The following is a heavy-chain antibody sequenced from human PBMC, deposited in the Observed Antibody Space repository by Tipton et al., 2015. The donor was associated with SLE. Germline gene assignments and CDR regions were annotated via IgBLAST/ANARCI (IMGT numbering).Heavy chain of an antibody. Sequence: TLSLTCTVSGGSISSGSYYWSWIRQPAGKGLEWIGRIYTSGVTDYNPSLKSRVTISIDTPMNQFSLRLKSVSAADTAVYYCASGGVRFDPWGQGTLVTVSS. V-gene: IGHV4-61*02. CDR1: GGSISSGSYY. J-gene: IGHJ5*02. CDR2: IYTSGVT. CDR3: ASGGVRFDP. D-gene: IGHD2-8*01.